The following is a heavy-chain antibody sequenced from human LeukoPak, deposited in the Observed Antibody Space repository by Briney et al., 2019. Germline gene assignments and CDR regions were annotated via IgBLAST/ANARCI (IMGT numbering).Heavy chain of an antibody. V-gene: IGHV1-46*01. CDR1: GCTFTSYY. Sequence: ASVKVSCKASGCTFTSYYMHWVRQAPGQGLEWMGIINPSGGSTSYAQKFQGRVTMTRDMSTSTVYMELSSLRSEDTAVYYCARDSGIVAYDSSGYQFDYWGQGTLATVSS. D-gene: IGHD3-22*01. J-gene: IGHJ4*02. CDR3: ARDSGIVAYDSSGYQFDY. CDR2: INPSGGST.